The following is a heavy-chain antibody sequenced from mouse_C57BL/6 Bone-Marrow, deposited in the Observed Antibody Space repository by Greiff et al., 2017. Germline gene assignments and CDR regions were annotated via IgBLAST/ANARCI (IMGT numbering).Heavy chain of an antibody. CDR2: IYPSDSET. V-gene: IGHV1-61*01. Sequence: VKLQQPGAELVRPGSSVKLSCKASGYTFTSYWMDWVKQRPGQGLEWIGNIYPSDSETHYNQKFKDKATLTVDKSSSTAYMQLSSLTSEDSAVYYCALTLYAMDYWGQGTSVTVSS. CDR1: GYTFTSYW. J-gene: IGHJ4*01. CDR3: ALTLYAMDY.